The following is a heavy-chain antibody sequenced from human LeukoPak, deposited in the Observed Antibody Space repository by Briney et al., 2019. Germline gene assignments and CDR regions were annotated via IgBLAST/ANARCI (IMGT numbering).Heavy chain of an antibody. V-gene: IGHV3-23*01. J-gene: IGHJ4*02. CDR3: AKVLRYFDWPFDY. Sequence: GGSLRLSCAASGFTFSSYAMSWVRQAPGKGLEWVSAISGSGGSTYYADSVKGRFTISRDNSKNTLYLQTNSLRAEDTAVYYCAKVLRYFDWPFDYWGQGTLVTVSS. CDR2: ISGSGGST. CDR1: GFTFSSYA. D-gene: IGHD3-9*01.